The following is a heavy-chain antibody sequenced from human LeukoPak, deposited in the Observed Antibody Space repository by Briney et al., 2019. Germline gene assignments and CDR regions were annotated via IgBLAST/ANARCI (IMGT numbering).Heavy chain of an antibody. CDR1: GFTVSSNS. D-gene: IGHD5-18*01. Sequence: GGSLRLSCTVSGFTVSSNSMSWVRQAPGKGLEWVSFIYSGGNTHYSDSVKGRFTISRDNSKNTLYLQMNSLRAEDTAVYYCAKFRGYSYGPIGYWGQGTLVTVSS. V-gene: IGHV3-53*01. CDR3: AKFRGYSYGPIGY. CDR2: IYSGGNT. J-gene: IGHJ4*02.